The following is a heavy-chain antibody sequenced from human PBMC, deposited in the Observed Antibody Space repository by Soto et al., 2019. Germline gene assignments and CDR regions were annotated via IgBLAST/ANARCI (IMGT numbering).Heavy chain of an antibody. D-gene: IGHD2-2*01. CDR3: AKDRYCSSTTCYAGFDC. CDR2: VSGSGSRT. J-gene: IGHJ4*02. CDR1: GFPFNSYA. Sequence: PGGSLRLSCAGSGFPFNSYAMSWVRQAPGKGLKWVSTVSGSGSRTYYADSVKGRFTISRDNSKNTLYLQMNSLRAEDTAVYYCAKDRYCSSTTCYAGFDCWGQGALVTGSS. V-gene: IGHV3-23*01.